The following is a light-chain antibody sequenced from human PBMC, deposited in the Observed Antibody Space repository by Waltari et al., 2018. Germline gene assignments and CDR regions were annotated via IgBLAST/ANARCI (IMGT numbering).Light chain of an antibody. CDR1: SSTLGNNY. Sequence: QSVLTQPPSVSAAPGQKVTISCSGSSSTLGNNYVSWYQQPPGTAPKLLIYDNNKRPSGIPDRFSGSKSGTSATLGITGLQTGDEADYYCGTWDSSLSAGVFGGGTKLTVL. CDR3: GTWDSSLSAGV. V-gene: IGLV1-51*01. J-gene: IGLJ2*01. CDR2: DNN.